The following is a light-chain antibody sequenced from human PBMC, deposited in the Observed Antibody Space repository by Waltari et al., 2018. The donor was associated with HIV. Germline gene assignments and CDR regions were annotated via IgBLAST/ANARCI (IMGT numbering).Light chain of an antibody. J-gene: IGKJ4*01. V-gene: IGKV4-1*01. CDR1: QNVFSRSNNKKY. CDR3: QQTYTIPPT. Sequence: DIVMTQSPDSLAVSLGESAPIQCKYCQNVFSRSNNKKYLSWYQHKPGQPPKLIIYWASSRQSGVPDRFSGSGSGTDFTLTISSLQAEDVAVYFCQQTYTIPPTFGGGTKVEIK. CDR2: WAS.